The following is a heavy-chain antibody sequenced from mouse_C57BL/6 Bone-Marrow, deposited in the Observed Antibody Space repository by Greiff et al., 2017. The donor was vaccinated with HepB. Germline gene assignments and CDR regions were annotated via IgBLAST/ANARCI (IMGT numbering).Heavy chain of an antibody. J-gene: IGHJ1*03. V-gene: IGHV6-3*01. Sequence: EVKVEESGGGLVQPGGSMKLSCVASGFTFSNYWMNWVRQSPEKGLEWVAQIRLKSDNYATHYAESVKGRFTISRDDSKSSVYLQMNNLRAEDTGIYYCTGYGSRGWYFDVWGTGTTVTVSS. CDR3: TGYGSRGWYFDV. CDR2: IRLKSDNYAT. CDR1: GFTFSNYW. D-gene: IGHD1-1*01.